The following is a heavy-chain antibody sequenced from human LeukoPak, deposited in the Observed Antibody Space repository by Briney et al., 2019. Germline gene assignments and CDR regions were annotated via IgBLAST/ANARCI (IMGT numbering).Heavy chain of an antibody. CDR1: GGSFSTDS. D-gene: IGHD6-19*01. J-gene: IGHJ1*01. CDR3: ARDLEAAVAGTPEYFQH. CDR2: IIPIFRIA. Sequence: SVKVSCKASGGSFSTDSINWVRQAPGQGLEWMGGIIPIFRIANYAQKFQGRVTITTDESTSTASMELSSLRSEDTAMYYCARDLEAAVAGTPEYFQHWGQGTLVTVSS. V-gene: IGHV1-69*05.